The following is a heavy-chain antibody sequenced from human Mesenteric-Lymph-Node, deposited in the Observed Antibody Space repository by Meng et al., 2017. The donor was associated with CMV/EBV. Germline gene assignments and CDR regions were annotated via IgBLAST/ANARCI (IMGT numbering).Heavy chain of an antibody. CDR3: ASQYSSSSNWFDP. V-gene: IGHV4-39*07. CDR2: IDYSGST. CDR1: GGSISSSSYY. D-gene: IGHD6-13*01. Sequence: VSGGSISSSSYYWGWILQPPGEGVEWIGSIDYSGSTYYNPSLKSRVTISVDTSKNQFSLKLSSVTAADTAVYYCASQYSSSSNWFDPWGQGTLVTVSS. J-gene: IGHJ5*02.